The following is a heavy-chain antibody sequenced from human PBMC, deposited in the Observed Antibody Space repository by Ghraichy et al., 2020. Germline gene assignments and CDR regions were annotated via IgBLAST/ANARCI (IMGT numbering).Heavy chain of an antibody. CDR3: ARDLYFDWIFDL. CDR2: IGGSGGTS. CDR1: GFKFSYYA. D-gene: IGHD3-9*01. Sequence: LSLTCAASGFKFSYYAMHWVRQAPGKGLEWVSTIGGSGGTSYSADSVKGRFTVSRDNSKNMTHLEMNSLRLEDTAVYFCARDLYFDWIFDLWGQGTLVTVSS. V-gene: IGHV3-23*01. J-gene: IGHJ4*02.